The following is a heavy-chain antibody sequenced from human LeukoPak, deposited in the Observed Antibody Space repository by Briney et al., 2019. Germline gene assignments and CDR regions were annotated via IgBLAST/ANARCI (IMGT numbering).Heavy chain of an antibody. V-gene: IGHV3-9*01. CDR2: ISWNSGSI. Sequence: PGRSLRLSCAASGFTFGDYAMHWVRQAPGKGLEWVSGISWNSGSIGYADSVKGRFTISRDNARNTLYLQMNGLRAEDTALYYCARTSPTSHFDFWGQGTLVTVSS. CDR3: ARTSPTSHFDF. CDR1: GFTFGDYA. D-gene: IGHD3-16*01. J-gene: IGHJ4*02.